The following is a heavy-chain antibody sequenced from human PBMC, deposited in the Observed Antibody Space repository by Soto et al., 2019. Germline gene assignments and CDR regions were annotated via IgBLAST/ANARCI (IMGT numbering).Heavy chain of an antibody. J-gene: IGHJ5*01. CDR1: GYTFTAYY. D-gene: IGHD4-17*01. CDR3: ATDDYGAFDF. V-gene: IGHV1-2*02. CDR2: IDPRSGVT. Sequence: ASVKVSCKSYGYTFTAYYIHWVRQAPGQGLECLGWIDPRSGVTNYAQKFQGRVIMTRDTSIKTVYMELSWLTSDDTAVYYCATDDYGAFDFWGQGTLVTVSS.